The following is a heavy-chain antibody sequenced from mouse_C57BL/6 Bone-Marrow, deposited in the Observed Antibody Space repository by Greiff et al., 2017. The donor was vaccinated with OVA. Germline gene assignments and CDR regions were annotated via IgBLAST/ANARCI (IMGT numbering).Heavy chain of an antibody. CDR3: ARGGDPDY. CDR2: IYPGDGDT. CDR1: GYAFSSSW. D-gene: IGHD3-3*01. J-gene: IGHJ2*01. Sequence: QVQLKQSGPELVKPGASVKISCKASGYAFSSSWMNWVKQRPGNGLEWIGRIYPGDGDTNYNGKFKGKATLTADKSSSTAYMQLSSLTSEDSAVYFCARGGDPDYWGQGTTLTVSS. V-gene: IGHV1-82*01.